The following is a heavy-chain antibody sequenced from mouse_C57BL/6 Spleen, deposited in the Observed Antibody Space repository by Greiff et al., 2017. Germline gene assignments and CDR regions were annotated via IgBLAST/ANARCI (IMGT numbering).Heavy chain of an antibody. J-gene: IGHJ3*01. V-gene: IGHV1-52*01. Sequence: QVQLQQPGAELVKPGASVKLSCKASGYTFTSYWMHWVKQRPIQGLEWIGNIDPSDSETHYNQKFKDKATLTVDKSSSTAYMQLSSLTSEDSAVYYCAREGGYEPAWFAYWGQGTLVTVSA. D-gene: IGHD2-3*01. CDR1: GYTFTSYW. CDR2: IDPSDSET. CDR3: AREGGYEPAWFAY.